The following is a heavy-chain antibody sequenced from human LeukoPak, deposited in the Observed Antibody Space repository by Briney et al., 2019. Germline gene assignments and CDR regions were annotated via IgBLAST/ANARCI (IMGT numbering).Heavy chain of an antibody. CDR1: GFTFSSYA. D-gene: IGHD6-19*01. Sequence: GGSLRLSCAASGFTFSSYAMSWVRQAPGKGLEWVAHISYDGSDKYYGDSVKGRFTISRDNSKNTLNLQMSSLRAEDTAVYYCAKDQSIAVTGTWDFWGQGTLVTVSS. CDR2: ISYDGSDK. J-gene: IGHJ4*02. CDR3: AKDQSIAVTGTWDF. V-gene: IGHV3-30*18.